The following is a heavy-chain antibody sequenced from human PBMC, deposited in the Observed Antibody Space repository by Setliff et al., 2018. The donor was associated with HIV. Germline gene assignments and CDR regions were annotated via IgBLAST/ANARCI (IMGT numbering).Heavy chain of an antibody. Sequence: SETLSLTCAVSGYSISSGYYWGWIRQPPGKGLEWIGSIYHTGSTHYNRSLKSRVNISVDTSKNQFSLKLSSVTAADTAVYYCARDFGGVRAEKQQLPNWFDPWGQGTLVTVSS. CDR2: IYHTGST. V-gene: IGHV4-38-2*02. D-gene: IGHD6-13*01. CDR3: ARDFGGVRAEKQQLPNWFDP. CDR1: GYSISSGYY. J-gene: IGHJ5*02.